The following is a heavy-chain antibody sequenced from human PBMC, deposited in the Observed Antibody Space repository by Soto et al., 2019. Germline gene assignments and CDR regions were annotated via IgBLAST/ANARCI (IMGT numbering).Heavy chain of an antibody. V-gene: IGHV6-1*01. Sequence: SQTLSLTCPISGDSVSSNSAAWNWFRQSPSRGLEWLGRTYYRSKWYNDYAVSVKSRITINPDTSKNQFSLQLNSVTPEDTAVYYCARDGYSSSSRESGAFDYWGQGTLVTVSS. CDR3: ARDGYSSSSRESGAFDY. CDR2: TYYRSKWYN. CDR1: GDSVSSNSAA. D-gene: IGHD6-6*01. J-gene: IGHJ4*02.